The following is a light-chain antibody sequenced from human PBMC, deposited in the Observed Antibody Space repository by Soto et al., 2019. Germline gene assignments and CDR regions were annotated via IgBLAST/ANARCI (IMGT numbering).Light chain of an antibody. CDR3: QQSYTIPYT. J-gene: IGKJ2*01. CDR2: AAS. V-gene: IGKV1-39*01. CDR1: QSISTY. Sequence: DIQMTQSPSSLPASVGDRVTLTCRASQSISTYLNWYQQKPGKAPKLVIYAASSLQSGVPSRLSGSVSGTDFTLTISSLQPEDFATYYCQQSYTIPYTFGQGTKLEIK.